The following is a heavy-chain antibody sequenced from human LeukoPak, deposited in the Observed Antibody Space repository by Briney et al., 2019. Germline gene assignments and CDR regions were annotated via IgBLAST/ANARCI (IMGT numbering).Heavy chain of an antibody. D-gene: IGHD2-21*01. Sequence: PSETLSLTCTVSGDSIRTYYWSWIRQPPGKGLEWIGYIYYSETANYNPSLKSRVTISVDTSKNQFSLKLSSVTAADTAVYFCARAFRASSFDYWGQGTLVTVSS. J-gene: IGHJ4*02. CDR1: GDSIRTYY. CDR3: ARAFRASSFDY. V-gene: IGHV4-59*01. CDR2: IYYSETA.